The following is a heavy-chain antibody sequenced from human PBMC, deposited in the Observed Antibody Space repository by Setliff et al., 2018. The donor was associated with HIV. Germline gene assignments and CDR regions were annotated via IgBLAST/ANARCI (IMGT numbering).Heavy chain of an antibody. CDR1: GFSFNRNN. V-gene: IGHV3-30*02. CDR2: ILYDGSTK. Sequence: GGSLRLSCAASGFSFNRNNMHWVRQPPGKGLEWVAFILYDGSTKNYADSVQGRFTISRDNSKNTLDLHLSSLRAEDTAVYYCARTQSLGGYYSRGQNYGMDVWGQGTTVTVSS. CDR3: ARTQSLGGYYSRGQNYGMDV. D-gene: IGHD3-22*01. J-gene: IGHJ6*02.